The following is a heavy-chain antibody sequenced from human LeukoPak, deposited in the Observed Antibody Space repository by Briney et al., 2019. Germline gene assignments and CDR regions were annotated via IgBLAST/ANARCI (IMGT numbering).Heavy chain of an antibody. V-gene: IGHV4-59*01. CDR1: GGSISSYY. Sequence: SETLSLTCTVSGGSISSYYWSWIRQPPGKGLEWIGYIYYSGSTNYNPSLKSRVTISVDTSKNQFSLKLSSVTAADTAVYYCARVPPELVITFGGVIVKGFDIWGQGTMVTVSS. CDR2: IYYSGST. D-gene: IGHD3-16*02. J-gene: IGHJ3*02. CDR3: ARVPPELVITFGGVIVKGFDI.